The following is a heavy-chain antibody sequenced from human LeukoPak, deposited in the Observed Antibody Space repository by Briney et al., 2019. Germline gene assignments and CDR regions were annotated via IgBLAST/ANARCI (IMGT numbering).Heavy chain of an antibody. CDR3: AREGIYYYGSGSYYKYFDY. D-gene: IGHD3-10*01. V-gene: IGHV1-18*04. Sequence: ASVKVSCKASGYTFTSYGISWVRQAPGQGLEWMGWISAYNGNTNYAQKLQGRVTMTTDTSTSTAYMELRSLRSDDTAVYYCAREGIYYYGSGSYYKYFDYWGQGTLVSVSS. CDR1: GYTFTSYG. CDR2: ISAYNGNT. J-gene: IGHJ4*02.